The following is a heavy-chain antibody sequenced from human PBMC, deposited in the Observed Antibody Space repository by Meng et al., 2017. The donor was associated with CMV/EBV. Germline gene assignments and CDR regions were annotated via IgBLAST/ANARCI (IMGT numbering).Heavy chain of an antibody. CDR1: GFTFDDYG. CDR2: ISGSGGSR. CDR3: AKGVYSSGYYYYGMDV. J-gene: IGHJ6*02. D-gene: IGHD6-19*01. V-gene: IGHV3-23*01. Sequence: GGSLRPSCAASGFTFDDYGMSWVRQAPGKGLEWVSTISGSGGSRYYADSVKGRFTISRDNSKNTLYLQMNSLRTEDTAVYYCAKGVYSSGYYYYGMDVWGQGTTVTVSS.